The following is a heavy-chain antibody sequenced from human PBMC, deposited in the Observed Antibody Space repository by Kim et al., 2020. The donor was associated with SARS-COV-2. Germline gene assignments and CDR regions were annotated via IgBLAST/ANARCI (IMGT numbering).Heavy chain of an antibody. CDR3: ARDQDCSSTTCYLAAFDI. CDR1: GGSISGYF. Sequence: SETLSLTCTVSGGSISGYFWSWIRQPPGKGLEWIGYIYYSGRTNYNPSLNSRVTMSVDTSKNQFSLKLSSVTAADTAVYYCARDQDCSSTTCYLAAFDI. J-gene: IGHJ3*02. D-gene: IGHD2-2*01. V-gene: IGHV4-59*01. CDR2: IYYSGRT.